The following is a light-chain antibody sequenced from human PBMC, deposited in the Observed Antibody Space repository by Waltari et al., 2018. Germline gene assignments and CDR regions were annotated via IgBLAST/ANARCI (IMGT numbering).Light chain of an antibody. V-gene: IGLV3-27*01. CDR3: YSTTDNNLGV. CDR2: QDS. Sequence: SSELTQPSSVSVSPGQTARITCSGDMLPKKYTRWFQQKPGQAPVLVLYQDSARPTGLPGRCSGSSSGTTVTLTISGAQVEDEADYYCYSTTDNNLGVFGPGTRVTVL. CDR1: MLPKKY. J-gene: IGLJ1*01.